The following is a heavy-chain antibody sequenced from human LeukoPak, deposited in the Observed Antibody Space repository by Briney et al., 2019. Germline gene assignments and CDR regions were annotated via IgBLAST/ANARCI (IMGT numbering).Heavy chain of an antibody. D-gene: IGHD3-22*01. J-gene: IGHJ3*02. Sequence: GRSLRLSCAASGFTFSSYGMHWVRQAPGKGLEWVAVIWYDGSNKYYADSVKGRFTISRDNSKNTLYLQMNSLRAEDTAVYYCARDGTDYYDSSGYYPAFDIWGQATMVTVSS. CDR2: IWYDGSNK. CDR1: GFTFSSYG. CDR3: ARDGTDYYDSSGYYPAFDI. V-gene: IGHV3-33*01.